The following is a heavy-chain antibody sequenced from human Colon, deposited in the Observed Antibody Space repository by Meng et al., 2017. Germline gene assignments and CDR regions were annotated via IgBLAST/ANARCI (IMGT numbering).Heavy chain of an antibody. CDR2: IVPMFGTP. CDR3: ARDLES. Sequence: GAAGKKPGSLVRVSCKASGGIFSSYAISWVRQAPGQGLEWMGGIVPMFGTPNYAQKFQGRVTIAADESTTTSFMELSSLRFEDTATYYCARDLESWGQGTLVTVSS. CDR1: GGIFSSYA. V-gene: IGHV1-69*01. D-gene: IGHD3-3*01. J-gene: IGHJ5*02.